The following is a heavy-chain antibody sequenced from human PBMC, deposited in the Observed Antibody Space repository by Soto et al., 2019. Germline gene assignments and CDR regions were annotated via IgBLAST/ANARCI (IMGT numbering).Heavy chain of an antibody. Sequence: KPSETLSLTCAVHGGSFSGYYWSWIRQPPGKGLEWIGEINHSGSTNYNPSLKSQVTISVDTSKNQFSLKLSSVTAADTAVYYCARLSTIAAADPFDYWGQGTLVTVS. D-gene: IGHD6-13*01. CDR3: ARLSTIAAADPFDY. J-gene: IGHJ4*02. V-gene: IGHV4-34*01. CDR2: INHSGST. CDR1: GGSFSGYY.